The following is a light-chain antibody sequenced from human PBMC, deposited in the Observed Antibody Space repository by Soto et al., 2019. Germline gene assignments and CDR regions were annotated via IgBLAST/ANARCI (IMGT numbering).Light chain of an antibody. Sequence: QSALTQPASVSGSPGQSITISCTGTSSDVGGYNFVSWYQQHPGKVPKLMIFDVNSRPSGVSDRFSDSKSGNKASLTISGLQDEDEGDYYCSSYTSSRTHVFGSGTKLTVL. CDR2: DVN. CDR1: SSDVGGYNF. V-gene: IGLV2-14*03. J-gene: IGLJ1*01. CDR3: SSYTSSRTHV.